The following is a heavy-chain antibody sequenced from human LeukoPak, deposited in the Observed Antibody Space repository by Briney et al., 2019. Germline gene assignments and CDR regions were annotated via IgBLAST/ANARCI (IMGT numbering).Heavy chain of an antibody. CDR3: ARDRLGMDV. D-gene: IGHD3-22*01. J-gene: IGHJ6*02. CDR2: INHSGST. CDR1: GGSFSGYY. V-gene: IGHV4-34*09. Sequence: PSETLSLTCAVYGGSFSGYYWSWIRQPPGKGLEWIGEINHSGSTYYNPSLKSRVTISVDTSKNQFSLKLSSVTAADTAVYYCARDRLGMDVWGQGTTITVSS.